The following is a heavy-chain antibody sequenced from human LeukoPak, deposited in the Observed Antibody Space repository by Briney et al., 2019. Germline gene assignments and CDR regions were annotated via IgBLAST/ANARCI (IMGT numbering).Heavy chain of an antibody. D-gene: IGHD4-17*01. CDR1: GYTFTGYY. J-gene: IGHJ4*02. Sequence: GASVKVSCKASGYTFTGYYMHWVRQAPGQGLEWMGWINPNSGGTNYAQKFQGRVTMTRDTSISTAYMELSRLRSDDTAVYYCAKGDYGDYLRFDYWGQGTLVTVSS. CDR2: INPNSGGT. V-gene: IGHV1-2*02. CDR3: AKGDYGDYLRFDY.